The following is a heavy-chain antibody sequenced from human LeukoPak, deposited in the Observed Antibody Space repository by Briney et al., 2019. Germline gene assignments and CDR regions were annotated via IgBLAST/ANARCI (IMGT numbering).Heavy chain of an antibody. J-gene: IGHJ3*02. Sequence: PGGSLRLSCEASGFTFSSYVMTWVRQAPGKGLEWVSTITDSGGTTYYADSVKGRFTISRDSPKNTLYLQMSSLRAEDTAVYYCVTDSSYGDYTRAFDIWGQGTMVTVSS. V-gene: IGHV3-23*01. CDR2: ITDSGGTT. CDR1: GFTFSSYV. D-gene: IGHD4-17*01. CDR3: VTDSSYGDYTRAFDI.